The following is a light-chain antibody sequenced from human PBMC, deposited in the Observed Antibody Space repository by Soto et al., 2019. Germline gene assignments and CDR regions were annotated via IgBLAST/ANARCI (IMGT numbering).Light chain of an antibody. Sequence: IQITQSPSSLSASVGDRVTLTCRASQGISSYLAWYQQKPGKAPKLLIYTASTLQSGVPSRFSGSGSGTDFTLTISSLQPEDFATYYCQQLSSYPRTFGQGTKVDIK. CDR2: TAS. CDR3: QQLSSYPRT. J-gene: IGKJ1*01. CDR1: QGISSY. V-gene: IGKV1-9*01.